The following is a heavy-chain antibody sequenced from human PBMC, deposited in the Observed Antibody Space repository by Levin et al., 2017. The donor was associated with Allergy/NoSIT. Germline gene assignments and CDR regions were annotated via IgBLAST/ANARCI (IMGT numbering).Heavy chain of an antibody. D-gene: IGHD3-22*01. Sequence: SETLSLMCTVSGGSISGYYWSWIRQPPGMGLEWIGYLYYSGSTTYNPSLTSRVTISVDTSKNQFSLKLTSVTAADTAVYYCARRGYSRGYDYWSQGTLVTVSS. CDR1: GGSISGYY. J-gene: IGHJ4*02. V-gene: IGHV4-59*01. CDR2: LYYSGST. CDR3: ARRGYSRGYDY.